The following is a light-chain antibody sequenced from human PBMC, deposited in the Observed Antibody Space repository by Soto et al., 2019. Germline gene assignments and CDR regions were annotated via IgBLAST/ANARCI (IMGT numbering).Light chain of an antibody. Sequence: QSVLTQPPSVSGAPGQRVTISCTGSSSNIGAGYDVHWYQQLPGTAPKLLIFININRPSGVPDRFSGSKSGTSASLAITGLRAEDEADYYCQSYDSSLSGYVFGTGTKVTV. CDR1: SSNIGAGYD. CDR3: QSYDSSLSGYV. J-gene: IGLJ1*01. CDR2: INI. V-gene: IGLV1-40*01.